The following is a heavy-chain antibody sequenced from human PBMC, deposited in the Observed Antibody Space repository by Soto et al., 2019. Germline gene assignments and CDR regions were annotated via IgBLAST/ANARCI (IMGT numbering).Heavy chain of an antibody. J-gene: IGHJ4*02. D-gene: IGHD6-13*01. CDR1: GFTFSSYS. CDR2: ISSSSSTI. CDR3: ARVVRGSSWYSIDY. V-gene: IGHV3-48*01. Sequence: EVQLVESGGGLVQPGGSLRLSCAASGFTFSSYSMNWVRQAPGKGLEWVSYISSSSSTIYYADSVKGRFTISRDNAKNSLYRQMNSLRAEDTAVYYCARVVRGSSWYSIDYWGQGTLVTVSS.